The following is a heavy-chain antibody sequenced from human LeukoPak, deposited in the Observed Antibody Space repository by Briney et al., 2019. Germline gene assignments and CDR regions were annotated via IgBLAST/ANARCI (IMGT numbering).Heavy chain of an antibody. J-gene: IGHJ4*02. V-gene: IGHV3-7*01. D-gene: IGHD4-17*01. Sequence: GGSLRLSCAASGFTFSSYWMSWVRQAPGKGLEWVANIKQDGSEKYYVDSVKGRFTISRDNAKNSLYLQMNSLSAEDTAVYYCARVRRLGYFDYWGQGTLVTVSS. CDR1: GFTFSSYW. CDR3: ARVRRLGYFDY. CDR2: IKQDGSEK.